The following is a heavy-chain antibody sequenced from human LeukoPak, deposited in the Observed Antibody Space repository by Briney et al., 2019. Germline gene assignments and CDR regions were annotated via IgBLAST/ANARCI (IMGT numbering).Heavy chain of an antibody. V-gene: IGHV3-23*01. D-gene: IGHD4-23*01. J-gene: IGHJ3*02. Sequence: PGGSLRLSCAASGFTFSSYAMSWVRQAPGKGLEWVSAISGSGGSTYYADSVKGRFTISRDNAKNSLYLQMNSLRAEDTAVYYCARLAYGGNSYSAFDIWGQGTMVTVSS. CDR2: ISGSGGST. CDR1: GFTFSSYA. CDR3: ARLAYGGNSYSAFDI.